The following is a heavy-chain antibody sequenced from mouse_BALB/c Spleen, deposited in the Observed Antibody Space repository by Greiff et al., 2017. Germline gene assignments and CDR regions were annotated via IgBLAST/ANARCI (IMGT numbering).Heavy chain of an antibody. Sequence: VQLQQSGSVLVRPGASVKLSCKASGYTFTSSWMHWAKQRPGQGLEWIGEIHPNSGNTNYNEKFKGKATLTVDTSSSTAYVDLSSLTSEDSAVYYCARLEYGNVQYAMDYWGQGTSVTVSS. CDR2: IHPNSGNT. D-gene: IGHD2-10*02. J-gene: IGHJ4*01. V-gene: IGHV1S130*01. CDR3: ARLEYGNVQYAMDY. CDR1: GYTFTSSW.